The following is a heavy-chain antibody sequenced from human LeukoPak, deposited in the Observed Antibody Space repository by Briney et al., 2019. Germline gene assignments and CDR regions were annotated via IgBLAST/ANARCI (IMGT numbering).Heavy chain of an antibody. Sequence: PSETLSLTCAVYGGSFSGYYWSWIRQPPGRGLEWIGEINDSGSANCNPSLESRVSISVDTSKNQFSLKLGSVTAADTAVYYCARVIDYDSSGYYLGYWGQGTRVTVSS. V-gene: IGHV4-34*01. CDR2: INDSGSA. D-gene: IGHD3-22*01. J-gene: IGHJ4*02. CDR3: ARVIDYDSSGYYLGY. CDR1: GGSFSGYY.